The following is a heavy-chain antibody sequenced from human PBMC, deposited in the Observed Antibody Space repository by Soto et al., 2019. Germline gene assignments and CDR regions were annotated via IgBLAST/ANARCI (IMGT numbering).Heavy chain of an antibody. V-gene: IGHV3-23*01. CDR3: AKGGEGSCSQTSCLYFSDS. Sequence: EVQLLDSGGGLVQPGVSLRLSCAASGFTFSTYAMSWVRQAPGTGLEWVSTISGSGDSSYYEISVKGRFTISRDNSRNTLDLQMNSLRVEDTAVYYCAKGGEGSCSQTSCLYFSDSWGQGTLVTVSS. J-gene: IGHJ4*02. D-gene: IGHD2-15*01. CDR2: ISGSGDSS. CDR1: GFTFSTYA.